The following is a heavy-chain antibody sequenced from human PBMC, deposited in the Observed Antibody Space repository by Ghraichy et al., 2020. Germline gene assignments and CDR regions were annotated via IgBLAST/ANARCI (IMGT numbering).Heavy chain of an antibody. J-gene: IGHJ6*02. Sequence: GESLNISCAASGFTFSSYSMNWVRQAPGKGLEWVSYISSSSSTIYYADSVKGRFTISRDNAKNSLYLQMNSLRDEDTAVYYCAREVVVAATPLLRYYYGMDVWGQGTTVTVSS. CDR1: GFTFSSYS. D-gene: IGHD2-15*01. V-gene: IGHV3-48*02. CDR2: ISSSSSTI. CDR3: AREVVVAATPLLRYYYGMDV.